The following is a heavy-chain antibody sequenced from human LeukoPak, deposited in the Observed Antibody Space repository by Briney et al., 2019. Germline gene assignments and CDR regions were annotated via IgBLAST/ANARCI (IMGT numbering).Heavy chain of an antibody. CDR1: GYTFTGYY. D-gene: IGHD1-26*01. J-gene: IGHJ4*02. Sequence: ASVKISCKASGYTFTGYYMHWVRQAPGQGLEWMGWINPNSGGTNYVQKFQGRVTMTRDTSISTAYMELSRLRSDDTAVYYCARDQGAGAFDYWGQGTLVTVSS. CDR2: INPNSGGT. V-gene: IGHV1-2*02. CDR3: ARDQGAGAFDY.